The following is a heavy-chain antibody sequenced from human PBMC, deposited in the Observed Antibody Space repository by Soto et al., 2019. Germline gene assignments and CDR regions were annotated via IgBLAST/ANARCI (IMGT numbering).Heavy chain of an antibody. J-gene: IGHJ4*02. CDR3: AEDRRLVRRHMPY. Sequence: GGSLRLSCAASGFTFSSYGMHWVRQAPGKGLEWVAVISYDGSNKYYADSVKGRFTISRDNSKNTLYLQMNSLRADDTAVYYCAEDRRLVRRHMPYWGQGTLVTVSS. V-gene: IGHV3-30*18. CDR1: GFTFSSYG. CDR2: ISYDGSNK. D-gene: IGHD6-19*01.